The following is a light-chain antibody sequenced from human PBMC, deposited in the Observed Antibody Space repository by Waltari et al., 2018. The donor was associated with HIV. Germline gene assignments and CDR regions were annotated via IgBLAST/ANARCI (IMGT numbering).Light chain of an antibody. CDR3: GTWDTSLNAGV. CDR1: TSNIGNNF. Sequence: QSVLTQPPAVSAAPGPKVTIPCSWTTSNIGNNFVCWYQKLPGTAPKLLLFDNHKRPSGVSDRFSASKSATSATLDITGLHTGDEAEYYCGTWDTSLNAGVFGGGTKVSVL. V-gene: IGLV1-51*01. CDR2: DNH. J-gene: IGLJ2*01.